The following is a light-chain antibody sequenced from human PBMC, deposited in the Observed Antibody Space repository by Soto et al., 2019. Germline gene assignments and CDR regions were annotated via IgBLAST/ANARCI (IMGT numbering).Light chain of an antibody. CDR1: QSVSSSY. CDR2: GAS. V-gene: IGKV3-20*01. Sequence: EIVLTQSPGTLSLSPGEIATLSCRASQSVSSSYLAWYQQKGGQAPRLLIYGASRRATGIPDRFSGSGSGTDFTLTISRLEPEDFAVYYCQQYGSSYTFGQGTKLEIK. J-gene: IGKJ2*01. CDR3: QQYGSSYT.